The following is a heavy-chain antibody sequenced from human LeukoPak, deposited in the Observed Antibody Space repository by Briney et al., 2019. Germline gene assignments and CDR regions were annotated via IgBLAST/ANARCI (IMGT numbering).Heavy chain of an antibody. Sequence: SETLSLTCVVYGGSFSGDYWSWIRQPPGRGLEWIGELNHSGRTNYNPSLKSRVTISVDTSKNQFSLKLSSVTAADTAVYYCAREGFGELSHFDYWGQGTLVTVSS. D-gene: IGHD3-10*01. V-gene: IGHV4-34*01. CDR3: AREGFGELSHFDY. J-gene: IGHJ4*02. CDR1: GGSFSGDY. CDR2: LNHSGRT.